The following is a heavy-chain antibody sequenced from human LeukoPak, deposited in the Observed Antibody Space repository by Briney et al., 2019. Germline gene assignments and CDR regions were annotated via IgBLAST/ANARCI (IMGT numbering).Heavy chain of an antibody. V-gene: IGHV4-38-2*02. CDR2: IYHTGRT. CDR1: GYSISSGYY. Sequence: SETLSLTCFVSGYSISSGYYWGLIRQPPGKGLEWIGSIYHTGRTYYNPSLKSRVTISVDTSRNQFSLKLISVTAADTALYFCARGTGSSSSWFPHWGQGTLVTVSS. J-gene: IGHJ4*02. D-gene: IGHD6-13*01. CDR3: ARGTGSSSSWFPH.